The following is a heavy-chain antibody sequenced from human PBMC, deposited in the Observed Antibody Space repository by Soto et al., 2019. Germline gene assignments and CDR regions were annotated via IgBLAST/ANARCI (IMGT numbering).Heavy chain of an antibody. Sequence: SETLSLTCTVSGGSISSGGYYWSWIRQHPGKGLEWIGYIYYSGSTYYNPSLKSRVTISVDTSKNQFSLKLSSVTAADTAVYYCARGGETYYDFWSGSYQYWGQGTLVTVSS. D-gene: IGHD3-3*01. CDR2: IYYSGST. CDR3: ARGGETYYDFWSGSYQY. CDR1: GGSISSGGYY. V-gene: IGHV4-31*03. J-gene: IGHJ4*02.